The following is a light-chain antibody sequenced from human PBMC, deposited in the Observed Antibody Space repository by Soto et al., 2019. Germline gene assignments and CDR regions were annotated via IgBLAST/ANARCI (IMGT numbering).Light chain of an antibody. Sequence: DIQMTQSPSSLSASVGDRVILTCRASQGISNYLAWYQQKPGKVPKLLIYSASTLQSGVPSRFSGFGSGTDFTLTISSLQPEDVATYSCQKYNSAPWTFGRGTQVEIK. V-gene: IGKV1-27*01. CDR2: SAS. CDR1: QGISNY. J-gene: IGKJ1*01. CDR3: QKYNSAPWT.